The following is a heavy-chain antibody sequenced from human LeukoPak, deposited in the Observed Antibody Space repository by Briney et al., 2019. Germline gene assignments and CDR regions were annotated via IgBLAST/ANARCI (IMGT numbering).Heavy chain of an antibody. D-gene: IGHD3-22*01. CDR3: ARELTHYYDSSGYYYADY. CDR1: GYSFSSYA. V-gene: IGHV1-69*04. J-gene: IGHJ4*02. CDR2: IIPILTLA. Sequence: SVKVSCKASGYSFSSYAITWVRQAPGQGLEWMGRIIPILTLANYAQQFQGRVTITADKSTTAYMELSSLRSEDTAVYYCARELTHYYDSSGYYYADYWGQGTLVTVSS.